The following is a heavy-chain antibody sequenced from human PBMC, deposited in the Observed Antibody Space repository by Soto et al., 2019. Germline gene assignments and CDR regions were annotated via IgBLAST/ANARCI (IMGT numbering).Heavy chain of an antibody. CDR3: ARHTQPDIVLMVYATPNDWYFDL. V-gene: IGHV4-39*01. CDR1: GGSISSSSYY. Sequence: QLQLQESGPGLVKPSETLSLTCTVSGGSISSSSYYWGWIRQPPGKGLEWIGSIYYSGSTYYNPPLKGRVTISVDTSKNQFSLKLSSVTAADTAVYYCARHTQPDIVLMVYATPNDWYFDLWGRGTLVTVSS. CDR2: IYYSGST. D-gene: IGHD2-8*01. J-gene: IGHJ2*01.